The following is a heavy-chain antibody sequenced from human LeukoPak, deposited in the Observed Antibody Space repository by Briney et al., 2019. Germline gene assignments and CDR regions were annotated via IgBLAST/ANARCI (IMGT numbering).Heavy chain of an antibody. CDR1: GFTFSSYA. D-gene: IGHD2/OR15-2a*01. V-gene: IGHV3-23*01. CDR3: AKEIVFLFGDP. CDR2: IFSDGYKA. J-gene: IGHJ5*02. Sequence: GGSLRLSCAASGFTFSSYATSWVRQAPGKGLEWVATIFSDGYKAYYADSVKGRFAISRDNSQNTVHLQMNSLRAEDTATYYCAKEIVFLFGDPWGQGALVTVSS.